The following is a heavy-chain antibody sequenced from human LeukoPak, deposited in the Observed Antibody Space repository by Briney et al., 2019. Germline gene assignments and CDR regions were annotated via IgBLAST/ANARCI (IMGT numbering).Heavy chain of an antibody. CDR3: ARWGSIAVARFDY. V-gene: IGHV4-59*01. CDR2: IYYTGST. Sequence: SETLSLTCTLSGGSISSYYWSWIRQPPGKGLEWLGYIYYTGSTNYHPSLTSRVNISVDTSKNQFSLNLTSVTAADTAVYYCARWGSIAVARFDYWGQGTLVTVSS. D-gene: IGHD6-6*01. CDR1: GGSISSYY. J-gene: IGHJ4*02.